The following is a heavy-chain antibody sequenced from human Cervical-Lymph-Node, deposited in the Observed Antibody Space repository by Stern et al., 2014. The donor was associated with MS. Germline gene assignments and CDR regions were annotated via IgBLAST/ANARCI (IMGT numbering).Heavy chain of an antibody. CDR2: IWYDGSNK. Sequence: VQLLESGGGVVQPGRSLRLSCAASGFTFSSYGMHLVRQAPAKGLERVAVIWYDGSNKYYADSVKGRFTISRDNSKNTLYLQMNSMRAEDTAVYYCARSSSPSPYYYYGMDVWGQGTTVTVSS. J-gene: IGHJ6*02. D-gene: IGHD6-13*01. CDR1: GFTFSSYG. V-gene: IGHV3-33*01. CDR3: ARSSSPSPYYYYGMDV.